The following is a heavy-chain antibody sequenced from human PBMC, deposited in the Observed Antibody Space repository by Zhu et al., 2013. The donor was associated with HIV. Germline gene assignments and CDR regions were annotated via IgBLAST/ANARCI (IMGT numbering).Heavy chain of an antibody. V-gene: IGHV1-69*06. Sequence: QVQLVQSGAEVKKPGSSVKVSCKASGGTFSSYAISWVRQAPGQGLEWMGGIIPIFGTANYAQKFQGRVTITADKSTSTAYMELSSLRSEDTAVYYCARDSILYSYGPDYYYYGMDVWGQGTTVTVSS. D-gene: IGHD5-18*01. CDR2: IIPIFGTA. CDR1: GGTFSSYA. CDR3: ARDSILYSYGPDYYYYGMDV. J-gene: IGHJ6*02.